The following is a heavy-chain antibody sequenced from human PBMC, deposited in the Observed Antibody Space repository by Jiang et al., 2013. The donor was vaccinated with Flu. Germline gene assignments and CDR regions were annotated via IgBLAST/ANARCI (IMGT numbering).Heavy chain of an antibody. CDR3: ATECYKDGSIYGSGSYSNLRSLYYYYGMDV. J-gene: IGHJ6*02. D-gene: IGHD3-10*01. CDR1: GGSISSSSYY. V-gene: IGHV4-39*01. Sequence: GPGLVKPSETLSLTCTVSGGSISSSSYYWGWIRQPPGKGLEWIGSIYYSGSTYYNPSLKSRVTISVDTSKNQFSLKLSSVTAADTAVYYCATECYKDGSIYGSGSYSNLRSLYYYYGMDVWGQGTTVTVSS. CDR2: IYYSGST.